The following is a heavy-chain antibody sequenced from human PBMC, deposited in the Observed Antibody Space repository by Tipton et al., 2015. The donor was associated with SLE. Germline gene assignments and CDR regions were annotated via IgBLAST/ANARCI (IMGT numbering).Heavy chain of an antibody. CDR3: AKEGGSESHDGFDI. CDR2: GST. V-gene: IGHV4-61*02. Sequence: TLSLTCSVSGGSITRGSYYWSWIRQPAGKGLEWIGGSTNYNPSLKSRVTISLDTSKNQFSLKLISVTAADTAVYYCAKEGGSESHDGFDIWGQGTMVTVSS. D-gene: IGHD3-10*01. CDR1: GGSITRGSYY. J-gene: IGHJ3*02.